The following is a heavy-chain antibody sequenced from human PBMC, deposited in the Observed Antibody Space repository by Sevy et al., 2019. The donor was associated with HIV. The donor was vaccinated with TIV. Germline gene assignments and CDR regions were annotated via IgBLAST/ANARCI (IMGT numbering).Heavy chain of an antibody. CDR2: IYSGGST. D-gene: IGHD4-17*01. J-gene: IGHJ4*02. Sequence: GGSLSLSCAASGFTVSSNYMSWVRQAPGKGLEWVSVIYSGGSTYYADSVKGRFTISRDNSKNTLYLQMNSLRAEDTAVYYCARDRVAYGDYYFDYWGQGTLVTVSS. CDR3: ARDRVAYGDYYFDY. CDR1: GFTVSSNY. V-gene: IGHV3-53*01.